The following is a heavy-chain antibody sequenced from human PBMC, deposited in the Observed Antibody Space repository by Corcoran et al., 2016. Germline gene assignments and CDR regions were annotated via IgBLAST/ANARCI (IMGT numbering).Heavy chain of an antibody. CDR1: GYSFTSYW. CDR2: IYPGDSDT. J-gene: IGHJ4*02. V-gene: IGHV5-51*01. D-gene: IGHD3-3*01. CDR3: ARITPIPNYDFSRRGYYLDY. Sequence: EVQLVQSGAEVKKPGESLKISCKGSGYSFTSYWIGWVRQMPGKGLEWMGIIYPGDSDTRYSPSFQGQVTISADKSISTAYLKWRSLKASDTAMYYCARITPIPNYDFSRRGYYLDYWGQGTLVTVSS.